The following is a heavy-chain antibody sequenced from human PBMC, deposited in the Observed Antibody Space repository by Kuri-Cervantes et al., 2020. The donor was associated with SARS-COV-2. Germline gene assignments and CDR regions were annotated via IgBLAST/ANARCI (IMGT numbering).Heavy chain of an antibody. CDR3: AKDKVSGGDYGYMDV. D-gene: IGHD3-10*01. CDR1: GFTFDDYA. J-gene: IGHJ6*03. Sequence: GGSLRLSCAASGFTFDDYAMHWVRQAPGKGLEWVSGISWNSGSIGYADSVKGRFTISRDNAKNSLYLQMNSLRAEDTALYYCAKDKVSGGDYGYMDVWGKGTTVTVSS. V-gene: IGHV3-9*01. CDR2: ISWNSGSI.